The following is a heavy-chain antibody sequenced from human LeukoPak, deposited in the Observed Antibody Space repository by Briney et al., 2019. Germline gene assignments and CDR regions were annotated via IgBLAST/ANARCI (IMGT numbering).Heavy chain of an antibody. J-gene: IGHJ4*02. CDR3: AKDPNVDKYGGKGDYFDY. Sequence: PGGSLRLSCAASGFTFSSYSMNWVRQAPGKGLEWVSAISGSGGSTYYADSVKGRFTISRDNSKNTLYLQMNSLRAEDTAVYYCAKDPNVDKYGGKGDYFDYWGQGTLVTVSS. V-gene: IGHV3-23*01. CDR1: GFTFSSYS. D-gene: IGHD4-23*01. CDR2: ISGSGGST.